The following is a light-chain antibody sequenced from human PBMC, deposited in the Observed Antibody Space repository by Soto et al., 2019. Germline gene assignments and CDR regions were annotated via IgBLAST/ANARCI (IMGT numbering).Light chain of an antibody. CDR2: DAS. Sequence: DIQMTQSPSTLSASVGDRVTITCRASQSINSWLAWYQQKPGKAPKLLIYDASSLESGVPSRFSGSGSGTEFTLTISSLQPDDFATYYCQQYNTYSTFGQGTKVDIK. J-gene: IGKJ1*01. CDR3: QQYNTYST. CDR1: QSINSW. V-gene: IGKV1-5*01.